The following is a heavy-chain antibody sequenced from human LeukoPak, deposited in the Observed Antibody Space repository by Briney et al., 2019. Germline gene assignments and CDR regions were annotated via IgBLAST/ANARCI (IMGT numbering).Heavy chain of an antibody. J-gene: IGHJ3*02. CDR1: GGSISSYY. Sequence: PPETLSLTCTVSGGSISSYYWSWIRQPAGKGLEWIGRIHTSGSTNYNPSLKSRVTMSVDTSKNQFSLKLSSVAAADTGVYDCARDPGVTTRGGGAFDIWGQGTMVTVSS. CDR2: IHTSGST. V-gene: IGHV4-4*07. D-gene: IGHD4-17*01. CDR3: ARDPGVTTRGGGAFDI.